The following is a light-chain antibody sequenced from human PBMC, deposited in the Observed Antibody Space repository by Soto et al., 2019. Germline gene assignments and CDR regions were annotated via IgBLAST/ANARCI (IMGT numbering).Light chain of an antibody. V-gene: IGKV1-5*03. CDR3: KQYNSYWT. CDR1: QSISSW. J-gene: IGKJ1*01. CDR2: KAS. Sequence: DIQMTQSPSTLSASVGDRVTITCRASQSISSWLAWYQQKPGKAPKLLIYKASNLENGVPSRFSGSGSGTEFTLTISSLQPDYFATYYCKQYNSYWTFGQGTKVEIK.